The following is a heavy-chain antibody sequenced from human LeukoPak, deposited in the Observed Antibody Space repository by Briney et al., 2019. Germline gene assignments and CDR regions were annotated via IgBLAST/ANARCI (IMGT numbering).Heavy chain of an antibody. J-gene: IGHJ2*01. CDR1: GFTFSSYS. Sequence: GGSLRLSCAASGFTFSSYSMNWVRQAPGKGLEWVSSISSSSSYIYYADSVKGRFTISRDNAKNSLYLQMNSLRAEDTAVYYCARSGWFGELKENWYFDLWGRGTLVTVSS. CDR2: ISSSSSYI. CDR3: ARSGWFGELKENWYFDL. D-gene: IGHD3-10*01. V-gene: IGHV3-21*01.